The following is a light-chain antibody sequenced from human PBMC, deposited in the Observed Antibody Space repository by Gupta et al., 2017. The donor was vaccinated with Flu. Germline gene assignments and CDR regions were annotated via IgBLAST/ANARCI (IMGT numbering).Light chain of an antibody. V-gene: IGLV3-1*01. CDR1: KLGEKY. CDR2: KET. J-gene: IGLJ2*01. Sequence: SSDLTQPASVSVSPGPTASITCSGDKLGEKYACWYQRKPGQVMVLVIYKETKRPAGIPERFSGYNAGTTATLTRSGTQARDEDDYDCQAWDSGTVVFGGGTKLTVL. CDR3: QAWDSGTVV.